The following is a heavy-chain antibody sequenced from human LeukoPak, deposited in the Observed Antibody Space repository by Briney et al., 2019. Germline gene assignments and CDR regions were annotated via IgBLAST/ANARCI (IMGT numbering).Heavy chain of an antibody. V-gene: IGHV3-21*01. CDR1: GFTFSSYS. Sequence: GGSLRLSCAASGFTFSSYSMNWVRQAPGKGLEWVSSISSSSSYIYYADSVKGRFTISRDNAKNSLYLQMNSLRAEDTAVYYCARDMVRGVIITANAFDIWGQGTMVTVSS. CDR2: ISSSSSYI. CDR3: ARDMVRGVIITANAFDI. D-gene: IGHD3-10*01. J-gene: IGHJ3*02.